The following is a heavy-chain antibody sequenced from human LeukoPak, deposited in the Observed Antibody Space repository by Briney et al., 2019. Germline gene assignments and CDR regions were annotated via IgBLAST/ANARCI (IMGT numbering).Heavy chain of an antibody. J-gene: IGHJ2*01. CDR2: IYHSGST. Sequence: EASETLSLTCTVSGGSISSGGYSWSWIRQPPGKGLEWIGYIYHSGSTYYNPSLKSRVTISVDRSKNQFSLKLSSVTAADTAVYYCARGRYGDYVLDWYFDLWGRGTLVTVSS. CDR1: GGSISSGGYS. CDR3: ARGRYGDYVLDWYFDL. D-gene: IGHD4-17*01. V-gene: IGHV4-30-2*01.